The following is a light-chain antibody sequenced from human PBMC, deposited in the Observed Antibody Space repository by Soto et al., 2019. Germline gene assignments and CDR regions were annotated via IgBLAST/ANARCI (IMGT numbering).Light chain of an antibody. CDR1: SSNIGAGYG. CDR3: QSCDISLSVV. CDR2: GNS. J-gene: IGLJ2*01. Sequence: QSVLTQPPSVSGAPGQRVTISCTGSSSNIGAGYGVHWYQQLPGTAPKLLIYGNSNRPSGVPDRFSGSKSGTSASLAITGLQAEDGADYYCQSCDISLSVVFGGGTKLTVL. V-gene: IGLV1-40*01.